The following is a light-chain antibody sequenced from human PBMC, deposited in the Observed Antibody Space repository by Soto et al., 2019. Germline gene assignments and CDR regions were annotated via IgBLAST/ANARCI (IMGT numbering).Light chain of an antibody. CDR2: GAS. CDR1: QSVSSN. V-gene: IGKV3-15*01. CDR3: QQHNYWHS. Sequence: EIVMTQSPATLSVSPGERATLSCRASQSVSSNLAWYQQKPGQAPRLLLYGASTRATGIPGRFSGSGSGTDFTLTISSLQSEDFAVYYCQQHNYWHSFGQGTKLEIK. J-gene: IGKJ2*01.